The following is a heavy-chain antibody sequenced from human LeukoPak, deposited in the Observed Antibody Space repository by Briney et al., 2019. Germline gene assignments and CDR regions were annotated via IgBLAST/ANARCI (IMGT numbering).Heavy chain of an antibody. J-gene: IGHJ6*02. D-gene: IGHD5-12*01. CDR3: ARESSGYEDYYGMDV. V-gene: IGHV3-48*03. CDR2: ISSSGSTI. Sequence: GGSLRLSCAASGFTFSSYEMNWVRQAPGKGREWVPYISSSGSTIYYADSVKGRFTISRDNAKNSLYLQVNSLRAEDTAVYYCARESSGYEDYYGMDVWGQGTTVTVFS. CDR1: GFTFSSYE.